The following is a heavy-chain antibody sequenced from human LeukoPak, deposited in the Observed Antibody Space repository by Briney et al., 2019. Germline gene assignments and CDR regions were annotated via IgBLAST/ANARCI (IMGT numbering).Heavy chain of an antibody. V-gene: IGHV5-51*01. CDR2: IYPGDSDA. J-gene: IGHJ3*02. CDR3: ARRGWGFGEPKRDHDTFDI. D-gene: IGHD3-10*01. Sequence: LGESLKISCKGSGYSFTNYWIARVRQMPGQGLEWMAIIYPGDSDARYSPSFQGQVTISVDKSISTTYLRWSSLKASDTAMYYCARRGWGFGEPKRDHDTFDIWGQGTMVTVSS. CDR1: GYSFTNYW.